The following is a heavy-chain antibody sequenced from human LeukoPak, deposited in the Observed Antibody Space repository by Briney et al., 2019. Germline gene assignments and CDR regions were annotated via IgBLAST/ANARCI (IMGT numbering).Heavy chain of an antibody. D-gene: IGHD2-15*01. CDR3: AKVSSSVVVVAATPVTFDY. J-gene: IGHJ4*02. V-gene: IGHV3-23*01. Sequence: GGSLRLSCAASGFTFSSYAMSWFRQAPGKGLEWVSAISGSGGSTYYADSVKGRFTISRDNSKNTLYLQMNSLRAEDTAVYYCAKVSSSVVVVAATPVTFDYWGQGTLVTVSS. CDR2: ISGSGGST. CDR1: GFTFSSYA.